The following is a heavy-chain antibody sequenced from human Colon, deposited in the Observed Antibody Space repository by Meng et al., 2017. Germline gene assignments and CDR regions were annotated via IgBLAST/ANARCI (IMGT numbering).Heavy chain of an antibody. CDR1: GCTFSSYS. Sequence: SVKVSCKDSGCTFSSYSFNWVRQAPGQGLEWMGRIIPILDITNSAQKFQGRVTITADKSTSTAYMELSSLRSDDTATYYCARDHYGSNSGFDLWGQGTVVTVSS. CDR3: ARDHYGSNSGFDL. CDR2: IIPILDIT. V-gene: IGHV1-69*04. D-gene: IGHD4/OR15-4a*01. J-gene: IGHJ4*02.